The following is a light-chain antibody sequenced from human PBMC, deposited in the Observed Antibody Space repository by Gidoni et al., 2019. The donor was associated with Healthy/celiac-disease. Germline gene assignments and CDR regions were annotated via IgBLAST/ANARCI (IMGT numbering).Light chain of an antibody. Sequence: DIQVTQSPSFLSASVGDRVTIPCRASQGISSYLDWYQQKPGKAPKLLIYAASTLQSGVPSRFSGSGSGTEFTLTISRLQPEDFATYYCQQLNSYLLTFGGGTKVEIK. CDR3: QQLNSYLLT. J-gene: IGKJ4*01. V-gene: IGKV1-9*01. CDR2: AAS. CDR1: QGISSY.